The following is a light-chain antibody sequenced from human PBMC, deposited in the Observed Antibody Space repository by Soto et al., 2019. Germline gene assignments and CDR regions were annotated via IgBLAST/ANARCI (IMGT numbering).Light chain of an antibody. CDR3: QQYYSYFST. J-gene: IGKJ4*01. V-gene: IGKV1-8*01. Sequence: AIRMTQSPSSFSASTGDRVTITCRASQGISSYLAWYQQKPGKAPKLLIYAASTLQSGVPSRFSGSGSGTDFTLIISCLQSEDFATYYCQQYYSYFSTFGGGTKVEIK. CDR2: AAS. CDR1: QGISSY.